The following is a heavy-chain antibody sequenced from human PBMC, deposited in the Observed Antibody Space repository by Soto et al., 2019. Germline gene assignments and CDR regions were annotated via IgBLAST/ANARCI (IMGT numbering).Heavy chain of an antibody. CDR2: IGGGGGSST. D-gene: IGHD3-22*01. J-gene: IGHJ4*02. CDR3: AKLLWDSVYYPTGY. CDR1: AFTSSSYA. Sequence: EVQLLESGGGLVQPGGSLRLSCAASAFTSSSYAMSWVRQAPGKGLEWVSTIGGGGGSSTYYADSVKGRLTIFRDNSKNTLFLQMNSLRAEDTALYYCAKLLWDSVYYPTGYWGQGTLVTVSS. V-gene: IGHV3-23*01.